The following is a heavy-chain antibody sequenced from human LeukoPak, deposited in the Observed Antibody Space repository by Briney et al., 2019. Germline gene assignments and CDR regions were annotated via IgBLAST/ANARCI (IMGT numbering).Heavy chain of an antibody. CDR2: IYYSGST. CDR1: GGSISSYY. Sequence: KPSETLSLTCTVSGGSISSYYWSWIRQPPGKGLEWIGYIYYSGSTNYNPSLKSRVTISVDTSKNQFSLKLSSVTAADTAVYYCARDRTSSAGYDCWGQGTLVTVSS. V-gene: IGHV4-59*01. J-gene: IGHJ4*02. D-gene: IGHD1-1*01. CDR3: ARDRTSSAGYDC.